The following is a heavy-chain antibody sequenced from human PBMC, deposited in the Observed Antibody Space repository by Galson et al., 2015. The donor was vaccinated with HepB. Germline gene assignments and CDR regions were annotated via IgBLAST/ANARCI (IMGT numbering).Heavy chain of an antibody. CDR2: IDTSGGHT. J-gene: IGHJ5*02. V-gene: IGHV3-23*01. Sequence: LRLSCAASGFTFTSYDMTWVRQAPGKGLEWVSVIDTSGGHTSYADSVKGRFTISRDNSKSTLSLQMNSLRVEDTAIYYCASYRVTAGRWFDPWGQGTLVTVSS. CDR1: GFTFTSYD. CDR3: ASYRVTAGRWFDP. D-gene: IGHD2-2*01.